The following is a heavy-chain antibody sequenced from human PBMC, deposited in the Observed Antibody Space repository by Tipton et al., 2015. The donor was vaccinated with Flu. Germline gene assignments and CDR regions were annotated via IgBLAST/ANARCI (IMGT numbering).Heavy chain of an antibody. D-gene: IGHD2-2*01. CDR2: INHSGST. CDR1: GGSFSGYY. J-gene: IGHJ6*02. Sequence: TLSLTCAVYGGSFSGYYWSWIRQPPGKGLEWIGEINHSGSTNYNPSLKSRVTISVDTSKNQFSLKLSSVTAAGTAVYYCARGDRVVVVPAAMGFLYGMDVWGQGTTVTVSS. V-gene: IGHV4-34*01. CDR3: ARGDRVVVVPAAMGFLYGMDV.